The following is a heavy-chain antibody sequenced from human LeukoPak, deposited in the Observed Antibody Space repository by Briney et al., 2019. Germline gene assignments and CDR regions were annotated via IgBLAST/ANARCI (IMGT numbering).Heavy chain of an antibody. CDR3: AREWLLKYYFDY. CDR1: GGSISSGGYS. Sequence: SETLSLTCAVSGGSISSGGYSWSWIWQPPGKGLEWIGYIYHSGSTYYDPSLKSRVTISVDRSKNQFSLKLSSVTAADTAVYYCAREWLLKYYFDYWGQGTLVTVSS. J-gene: IGHJ4*02. V-gene: IGHV4-30-2*01. CDR2: IYHSGST. D-gene: IGHD3-22*01.